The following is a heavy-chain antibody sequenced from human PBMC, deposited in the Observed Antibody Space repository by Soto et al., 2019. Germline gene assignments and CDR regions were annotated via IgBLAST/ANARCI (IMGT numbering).Heavy chain of an antibody. V-gene: IGHV3-48*03. CDR2: ISSSGSTI. CDR1: GFTFSSYE. J-gene: IGHJ6*02. CDR3: ARDHKGGYYYYGMDV. Sequence: GGALRLYCSASGFTFSSYEMNWVRQAPGKGLEWVSYISSSGSTIYYADSVKGRFTISRDNAKNSLYLQMNSLRAEDTAVYYCARDHKGGYYYYGMDVWGQGTTVTVSS.